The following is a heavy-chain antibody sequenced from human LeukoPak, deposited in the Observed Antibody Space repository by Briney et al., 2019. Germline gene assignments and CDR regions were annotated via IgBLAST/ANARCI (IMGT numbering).Heavy chain of an antibody. CDR2: ISGRGNTI. V-gene: IGHV3-48*04. Sequence: GGSLRLSCAASGFTFSSYNMNWVRQAPGKGLEWVSYISGRGNTIKYADSVKGRFTISRDNGKNSLYLHMSSLRAEDTAVYYCASDPPALEDFDYWGQGTQVTVSS. CDR3: ASDPPALEDFDY. J-gene: IGHJ4*02. CDR1: GFTFSSYN.